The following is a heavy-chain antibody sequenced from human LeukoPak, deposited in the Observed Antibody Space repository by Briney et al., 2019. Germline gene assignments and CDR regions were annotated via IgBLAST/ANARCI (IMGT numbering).Heavy chain of an antibody. CDR2: IYYSGST. D-gene: IGHD3/OR15-3a*01. J-gene: IGHJ5*02. CDR1: GGSISSGGYY. Sequence: SQTLSLTCTVSGGSISSGGYYWSWIRQHPGKGLEWIGYIYYSGSTYYNPSLKSRVTISVDTSKNQFSLKLSSVTAADTAVYYCARRPPRDSTNWFDPWGQGTLVTVSS. V-gene: IGHV4-31*03. CDR3: ARRPPRDSTNWFDP.